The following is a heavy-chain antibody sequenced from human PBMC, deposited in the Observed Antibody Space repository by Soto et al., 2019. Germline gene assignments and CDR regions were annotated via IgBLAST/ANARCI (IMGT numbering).Heavy chain of an antibody. CDR2: IYYSGST. J-gene: IGHJ6*02. V-gene: IGHV4-31*03. CDR3: ARDSPYYYGSGSYYSLGYYYGMDV. D-gene: IGHD3-10*01. Sequence: SETLSLTCTVSGGSISSGGYYWSWIRQHPGKGLERIGYIYYSGSTYYNPSLKSRVTISVDTSKNQFSLKLSSVTAADTAVYYCARDSPYYYGSGSYYSLGYYYGMDVWGQGTTVTVSS. CDR1: GGSISSGGYY.